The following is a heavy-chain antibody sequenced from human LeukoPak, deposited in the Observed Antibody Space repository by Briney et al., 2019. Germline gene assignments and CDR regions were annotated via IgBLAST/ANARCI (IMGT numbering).Heavy chain of an antibody. CDR2: IYSTGST. Sequence: SESLSLTCTVSGGSISSYYWSWIRQPARKGLEWIGRIYSTGSTNYNPSLKGRVTMSVDTSKNQFSLRLRSVTAADTAVYYCARQIASAGTAGFDFWGQGALVTVSS. V-gene: IGHV4-4*07. CDR1: GGSISSYY. D-gene: IGHD6-13*01. J-gene: IGHJ4*02. CDR3: ARQIASAGTAGFDF.